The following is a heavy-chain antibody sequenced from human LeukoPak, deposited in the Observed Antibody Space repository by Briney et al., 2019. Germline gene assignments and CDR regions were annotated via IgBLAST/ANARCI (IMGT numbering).Heavy chain of an antibody. CDR1: GGSIRSRYYY. CDR2: IYDSGST. D-gene: IGHD1-7*01. CDR3: ARRTQETGTTDY. V-gene: IGHV4-39*01. J-gene: IGHJ4*02. Sequence: SETLALTCTVSGGSIRSRYYYWGRIRQPPVKGLEWIGSIYDSGSTYYNPSLKSRVTISVDASKNQFSLKLNSVTAADTAVYYSARRTQETGTTDYWGQGTLVTVSS.